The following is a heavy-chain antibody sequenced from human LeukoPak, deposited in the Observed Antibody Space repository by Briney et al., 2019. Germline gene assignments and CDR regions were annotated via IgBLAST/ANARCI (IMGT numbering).Heavy chain of an antibody. Sequence: GGSLRLSCAASGFTFSSYSMNWVRQAPGKGLEWVSSISSSSSYIYYADSVKGRFTISRDNAKNSLYLQMNSLRAEDTAVYYCARWACSGGSCYSGPPNFDYWGQGTLVTVSS. CDR1: GFTFSSYS. J-gene: IGHJ4*02. CDR2: ISSSSSYI. D-gene: IGHD2-15*01. CDR3: ARWACSGGSCYSGPPNFDY. V-gene: IGHV3-21*01.